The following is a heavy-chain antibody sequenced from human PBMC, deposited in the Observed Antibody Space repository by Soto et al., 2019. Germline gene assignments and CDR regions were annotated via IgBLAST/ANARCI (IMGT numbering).Heavy chain of an antibody. CDR2: IYYSGST. CDR1: GGSISSSSYY. Sequence: SETLSLTCTVSGGSISSSSYYWGWIRQPPGKGLEWIGSIYYSGSTYYNPSLKSRVTISVDTSKNQFFLKLSSVTAADTAVYYCARYDFWNGYFDYWGQGTPVTVSS. CDR3: ARYDFWNGYFDY. J-gene: IGHJ4*02. V-gene: IGHV4-39*01. D-gene: IGHD3-3*01.